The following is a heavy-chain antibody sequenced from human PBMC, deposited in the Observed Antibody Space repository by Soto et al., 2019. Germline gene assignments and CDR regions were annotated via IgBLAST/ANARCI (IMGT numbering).Heavy chain of an antibody. J-gene: IGHJ4*02. D-gene: IGHD6-13*01. V-gene: IGHV1-2*02. CDR2: INPNSGGT. Sequence: ASVKVSCKASGYTFTGYYMHWVRQAPGQGLEWMGWINPNSGGTNYAQKFQGRVTMTRDTSISTAYMELSRLRSDDTAVYYCARGLPNYRSSSIDYWGQGTLVTVSS. CDR3: ARGLPNYRSSSIDY. CDR1: GYTFTGYY.